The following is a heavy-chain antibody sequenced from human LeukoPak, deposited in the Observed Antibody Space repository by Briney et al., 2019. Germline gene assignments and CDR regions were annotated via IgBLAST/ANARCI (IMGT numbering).Heavy chain of an antibody. D-gene: IGHD3-22*01. J-gene: IGHJ3*02. V-gene: IGHV3-30*02. CDR3: AKDYYYDSSGDGAFDI. Sequence: GGSLRLSCAASGFTFSSYGMHWVRQAPGKGLEWVAVIWYDGSNKYYADSVKGRFTISRDNSKNTLYLQMNSLRAEDTAVYYCAKDYYYDSSGDGAFDIWGQGTMVTVSS. CDR1: GFTFSSYG. CDR2: IWYDGSNK.